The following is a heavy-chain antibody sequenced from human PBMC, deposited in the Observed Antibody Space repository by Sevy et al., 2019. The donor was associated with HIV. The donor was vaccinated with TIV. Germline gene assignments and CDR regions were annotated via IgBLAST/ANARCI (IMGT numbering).Heavy chain of an antibody. CDR3: TSGAAAGTDFDY. D-gene: IGHD6-13*01. CDR2: IRSKAYGGTT. CDR1: GFTFGDYA. Sequence: GSLRLSCTASGFTFGDYAMSWVRQAPGKGLEWVGFIRSKAYGGTTEYAASVKGRFTISRDDSKSIAYLQMNSLKTEDTAVYYCTSGAAAGTDFDYWGQGTLVTVSS. J-gene: IGHJ4*02. V-gene: IGHV3-49*04.